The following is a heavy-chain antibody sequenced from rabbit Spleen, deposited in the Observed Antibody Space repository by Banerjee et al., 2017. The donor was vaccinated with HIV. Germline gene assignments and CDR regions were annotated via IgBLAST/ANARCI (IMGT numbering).Heavy chain of an antibody. V-gene: IGHV1S40*01. J-gene: IGHJ6*01. CDR2: INIVTGKS. D-gene: IGHD1-1*01. Sequence: QSLEESGGDLVKPGASPTLTCTASGFSFSSRYYMCWVRQAPGKGLEWIACINIVTGKSVYASWAKGRFIMSRTSSTTVTLQMTSLTAADTATYFCARDTSTSFSSYGMDLWGPGTLVTVS. CDR3: ARDTSTSFSSYGMDL. CDR1: GFSFSSRYY.